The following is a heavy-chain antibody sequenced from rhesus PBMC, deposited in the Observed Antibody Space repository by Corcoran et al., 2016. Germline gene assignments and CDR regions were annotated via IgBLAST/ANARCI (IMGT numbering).Heavy chain of an antibody. J-gene: IGHJ4*01. Sequence: QVQLQESGPGLVKPSETLSLTCAVSGYSISSGYGWSWIRQPPGKGLEWIGYISYRRSSYYPPSFKSRVHISIDTSKNQFSLKLSSVTAADTAVYYCARLIAAAGSADYWGQGVLVTVSS. V-gene: IGHV4-127*01. CDR2: ISYRRSS. CDR1: GYSISSGYG. CDR3: ARLIAAAGSADY. D-gene: IGHD6-31*01.